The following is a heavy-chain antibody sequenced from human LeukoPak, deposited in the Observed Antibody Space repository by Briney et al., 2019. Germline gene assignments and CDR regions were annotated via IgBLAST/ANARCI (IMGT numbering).Heavy chain of an antibody. D-gene: IGHD6-19*01. V-gene: IGHV1-2*02. CDR1: GYTFTGYY. Sequence: GASVKVSCKASGYTFTGYYMHWVRQAPGQGLEWMGWINPNSGGTNYAQKFQGRVTMTRDTSISTAYMELSRLRSDDTAVYYCASSLDYSSGFYYYMDVWGKGTTVTVSS. CDR3: ASSLDYSSGFYYYMDV. J-gene: IGHJ6*03. CDR2: INPNSGGT.